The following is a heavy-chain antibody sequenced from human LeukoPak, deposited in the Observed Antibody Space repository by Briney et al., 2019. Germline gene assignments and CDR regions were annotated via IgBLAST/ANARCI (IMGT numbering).Heavy chain of an antibody. CDR2: ISAYNGNT. CDR1: GYTFTGYY. D-gene: IGHD3/OR15-3a*01. Sequence: GASVKVSCKASGYTFTGYYLHWVRQAPGQGLEWMGWISAYNGNTNYAQKLQGRVTLTTDTSTNTAYMELRSLRSDDTAVYYCARDVGRDWSPKSGYYYYYMDVWGKGTTVTISS. V-gene: IGHV1-18*04. J-gene: IGHJ6*03. CDR3: ARDVGRDWSPKSGYYYYYMDV.